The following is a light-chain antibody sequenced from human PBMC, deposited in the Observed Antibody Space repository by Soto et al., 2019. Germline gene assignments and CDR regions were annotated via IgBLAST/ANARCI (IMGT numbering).Light chain of an antibody. CDR3: QQRSSWPLT. V-gene: IGKV3D-11*01. CDR1: QDISTY. J-gene: IGKJ4*01. Sequence: IVLTQSPASLSLSPGERATLSCRASQDISTYLAWYQQKPGQAPRLFIYDTFNRASDVPDRFSGSGSGTVFTLPISNVAPEDAAIYYCQQRSSWPLTFGGGTKVEIK. CDR2: DTF.